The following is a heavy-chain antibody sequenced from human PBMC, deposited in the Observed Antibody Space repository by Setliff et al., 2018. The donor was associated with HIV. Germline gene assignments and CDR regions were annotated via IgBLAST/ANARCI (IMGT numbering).Heavy chain of an antibody. Sequence: SETLSLTCTVSRGSISRYYWSWIRQPPGKGLEWIGYSYYTGTTKYKPSLKSRVTMSVDTSKNQLSLKLSSLTAADTAVYYCARDRPPSTVDMLGAFDRWGQGTMVTVSS. J-gene: IGHJ3*02. CDR1: RGSISRYY. CDR2: SYYTGTT. V-gene: IGHV4-59*01. CDR3: ARDRPPSTVDMLGAFDR. D-gene: IGHD4-17*01.